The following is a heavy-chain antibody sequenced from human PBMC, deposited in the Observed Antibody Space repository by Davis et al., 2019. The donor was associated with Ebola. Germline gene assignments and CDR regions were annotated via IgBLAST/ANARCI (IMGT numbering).Heavy chain of an antibody. D-gene: IGHD6-19*01. CDR1: GYTFTSYG. V-gene: IGHV1-18*01. Sequence: ASVKVSCKASGYTFTSYGISWVQQAPGQGLEWMGWISAYNGNTNYAQKLQGRVTMTTDTSTSTAYMELRSLRSDDTAVYYCARDYHPFSYSSGLPWGQGTLVTVSS. CDR2: ISAYNGNT. J-gene: IGHJ4*02. CDR3: ARDYHPFSYSSGLP.